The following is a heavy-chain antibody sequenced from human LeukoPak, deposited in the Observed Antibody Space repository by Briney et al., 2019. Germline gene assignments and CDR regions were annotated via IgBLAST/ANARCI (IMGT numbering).Heavy chain of an antibody. D-gene: IGHD3-10*02. Sequence: GGSLRLSCAASGFTFSNYGMHWVRQAPGKGLEWVSFISYDGSNKYYADSVKGRFTISRDNAKNSLYLQMNSLRAEDTAVYYCAELGITMIGGVWGKGTTVTISS. CDR1: GFTFSNYG. CDR3: AELGITMIGGV. V-gene: IGHV3-30*18. CDR2: ISYDGSNK. J-gene: IGHJ6*04.